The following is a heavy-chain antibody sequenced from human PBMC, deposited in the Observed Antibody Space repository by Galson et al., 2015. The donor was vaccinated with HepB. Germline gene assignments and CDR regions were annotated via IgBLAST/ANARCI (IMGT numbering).Heavy chain of an antibody. CDR1: GFTFKDYA. D-gene: IGHD2-15*01. CDR3: AKDREVGYCSGSSCSPPDS. V-gene: IGHV3-23*01. CDR2: ISRSGGST. Sequence: SLRLSCAVSGFTFKDYAMSWVRQAPGKGLEWVSGISRSGGSTSYADSVKGRFTISRDNSKNTLFLEISSLRAEDTAIYYCAKDREVGYCSGSSCSPPDSWGQGTLVTVSS. J-gene: IGHJ4*02.